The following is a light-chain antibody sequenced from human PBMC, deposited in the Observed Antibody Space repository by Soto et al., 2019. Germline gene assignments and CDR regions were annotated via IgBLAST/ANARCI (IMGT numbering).Light chain of an antibody. V-gene: IGLV1-44*01. CDR1: SSNIGSDT. CDR2: SNN. Sequence: QSVLTQPPSASGTPGQRVTISCSGSSSNIGSDTVNWYQQLPGTAPKLLIYSNNQRPSGVPDRFSGPKSGTSASLAISGLQSEDEADYYCASWDGSLNGWVFGGGTKLTVL. J-gene: IGLJ3*02. CDR3: ASWDGSLNGWV.